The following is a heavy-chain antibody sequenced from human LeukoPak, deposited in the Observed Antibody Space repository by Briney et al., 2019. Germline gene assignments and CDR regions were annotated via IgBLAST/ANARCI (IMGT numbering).Heavy chain of an antibody. CDR1: GGSIGSSSYY. J-gene: IGHJ4*02. Sequence: PSETLSLTCTVSGGSIGSSSYYWGWIRQPPGKGLNWIGSIYYSGSTNYNPSLKSRVTMSVDTSKNQFSLKLSSVTAADTAVYYCARQGSSGWIDYWGQGTLATVSS. D-gene: IGHD6-19*01. CDR2: IYYSGST. CDR3: ARQGSSGWIDY. V-gene: IGHV4-39*07.